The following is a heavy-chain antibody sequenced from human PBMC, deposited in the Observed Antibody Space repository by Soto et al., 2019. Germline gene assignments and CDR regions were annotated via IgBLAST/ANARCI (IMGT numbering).Heavy chain of an antibody. CDR1: GDSVSSNSAA. D-gene: IGHD6-6*01. Sequence: SQTLALTCAISGDSVSSNSAAWNWIRQSPSRGLEWLGRTYYRSKWYNDYAVSVKSRITINPDTSKNQFSLQLNSVTPEDTAVYYCARGRGVSSSYYYYYYGLDVWGQGTTVTVSS. V-gene: IGHV6-1*01. J-gene: IGHJ6*02. CDR3: ARGRGVSSSYYYYYYGLDV. CDR2: TYYRSKWYN.